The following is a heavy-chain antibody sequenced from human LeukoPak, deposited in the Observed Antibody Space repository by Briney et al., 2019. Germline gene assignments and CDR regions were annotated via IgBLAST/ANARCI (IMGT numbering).Heavy chain of an antibody. Sequence: PSETLSLTCTVSGGSISSYYWSWIRQPPGKGLEWIGYIYYSGSASYNPSLKSRVTLSVDTSKKQLSPKLSSVTAADTAVYYCARHQDVGAIAFDYWGQGTLVTVSS. D-gene: IGHD1-26*01. CDR1: GGSISSYY. J-gene: IGHJ4*02. CDR3: ARHQDVGAIAFDY. CDR2: IYYSGSA. V-gene: IGHV4-59*08.